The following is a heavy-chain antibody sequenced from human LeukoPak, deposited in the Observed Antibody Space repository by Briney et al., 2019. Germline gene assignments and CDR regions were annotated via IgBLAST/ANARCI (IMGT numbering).Heavy chain of an antibody. V-gene: IGHV1/OR15-3*02. Sequence: ASVKVSCKASGYTFTYYYINWVRQAPGQRLEWMGWINAGNGNTKYSQDFQGRVSITRDTSASTAYMELGSLRSEDMAVYYCARGRWTSHTVGYYFDHWGQGTLVTVSS. D-gene: IGHD2-8*02. CDR3: ARGRWTSHTVGYYFDH. J-gene: IGHJ4*02. CDR2: INAGNGNT. CDR1: GYTFTYYY.